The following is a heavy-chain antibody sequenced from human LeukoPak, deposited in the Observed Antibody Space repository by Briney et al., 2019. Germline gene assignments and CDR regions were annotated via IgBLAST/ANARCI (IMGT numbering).Heavy chain of an antibody. CDR2: IYSDGTT. Sequence: PGGSLRLSCAVSGFTVSSHYMSWVRQAPGKGLEWVSVIYSDGTTYFADSVKGRFTISRDNSKNTLYLQLNSLRAEDTAVYYCARSASFDSSSYYIYYYMDVWGKGTTVTISS. J-gene: IGHJ6*03. D-gene: IGHD3-22*01. CDR1: GFTVSSHY. V-gene: IGHV3-66*01. CDR3: ARSASFDSSSYYIYYYMDV.